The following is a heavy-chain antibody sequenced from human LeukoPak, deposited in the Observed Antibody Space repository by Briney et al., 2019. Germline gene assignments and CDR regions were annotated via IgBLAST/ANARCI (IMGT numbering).Heavy chain of an antibody. J-gene: IGHJ4*02. Sequence: SETLSLTCSVSGASITTYSWNWLRQSPGKGLEWIGYFSLGETTSYTSSLKSRVTISVDTSKNQFSLKLSSVTAADTAVYYCARGDLAYYFDYWGQGTLVTVSS. V-gene: IGHV4-59*08. CDR1: GASITTYS. D-gene: IGHD3-10*01. CDR3: ARGDLAYYFDY. CDR2: FSLGETT.